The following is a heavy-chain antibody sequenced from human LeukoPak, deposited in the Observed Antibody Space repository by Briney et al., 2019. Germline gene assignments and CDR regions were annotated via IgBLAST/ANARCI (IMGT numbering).Heavy chain of an antibody. CDR3: ARSGYSSGWYYFDY. CDR1: GGSISSSSYY. J-gene: IGHJ4*02. V-gene: IGHV4-39*01. Sequence: PSETLSLTCTVSGGSISSSSYYWGWIRQPPGKGLEWIGSIYYGGSTYYNPSLKSRVTISVDTSKNQFSLKLSSVTAADTAVYYCARSGYSSGWYYFDYWGQGTLVTVSS. D-gene: IGHD6-19*01. CDR2: IYYGGST.